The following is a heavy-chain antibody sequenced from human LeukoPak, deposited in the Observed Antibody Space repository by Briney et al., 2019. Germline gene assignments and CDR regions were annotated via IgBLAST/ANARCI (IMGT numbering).Heavy chain of an antibody. CDR1: GFTFSSYG. J-gene: IGHJ4*02. D-gene: IGHD3-10*01. V-gene: IGHV3-21*05. CDR2: ISSSSSYT. CDR3: ARVAPYGSGKPFDY. Sequence: GGSLRLSCAASGFTFSSYGMHWVRQAPGKGLEWVSYISSSSSYTNYADSVKGRFTISRDNAKNSLYLQMNSLRAEDTAVYYCARVAPYGSGKPFDYWGQGTLVTVSS.